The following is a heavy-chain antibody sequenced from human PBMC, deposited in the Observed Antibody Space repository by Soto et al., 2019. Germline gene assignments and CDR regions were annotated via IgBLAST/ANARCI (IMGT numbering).Heavy chain of an antibody. Sequence: VSCKVSGGTFSSYGISWVRQAPGQGLEWMGGTIPIFDTTNYGQRFQGRVSISADEATGTAYLELSSLRSEDTAMYYCARELTGVAPDYWGQGTLVTVYS. J-gene: IGHJ4*02. CDR3: ARELTGVAPDY. D-gene: IGHD3-3*01. CDR2: TIPIFDTT. V-gene: IGHV1-69*01. CDR1: GGTFSSYG.